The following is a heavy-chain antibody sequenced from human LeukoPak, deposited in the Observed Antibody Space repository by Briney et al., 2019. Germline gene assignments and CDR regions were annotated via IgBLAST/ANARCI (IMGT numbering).Heavy chain of an antibody. CDR1: GGSIDSNS. Sequence: SETLSLTCTVSGGSIDSNSWTWIRQPPGKGLEWIGYIYYSGTTNYNPSLKSRVTMSVDMSKNQFSLKLSSVTAADTAVYYCARRSSSWKNWFDPWGQGALVTVSS. CDR3: ARRSSSWKNWFDP. V-gene: IGHV4-59*01. J-gene: IGHJ5*02. CDR2: IYYSGTT. D-gene: IGHD6-13*01.